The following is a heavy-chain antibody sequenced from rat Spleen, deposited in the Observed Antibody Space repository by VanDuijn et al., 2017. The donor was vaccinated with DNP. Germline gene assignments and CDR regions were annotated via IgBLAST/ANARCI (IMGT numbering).Heavy chain of an antibody. V-gene: IGHV10-4*01. J-gene: IGHJ1*01. Sequence: EVQLVESGGGLVQPKGSLKLSCATSGFDFNTYAMSGVRQAPGKGLDWVASISIKTHNYATLYADSVKERFTISRDDSQNMVYLQMNNLKTEDTALYYCTSTWYFDFWGPGTMVTVSS. CDR2: ISIKTHNYAT. CDR1: GFDFNTYA. CDR3: TSTWYFDF.